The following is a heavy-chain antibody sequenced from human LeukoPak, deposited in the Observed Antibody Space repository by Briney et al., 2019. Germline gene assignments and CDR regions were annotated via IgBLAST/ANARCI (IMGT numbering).Heavy chain of an antibody. J-gene: IGHJ4*02. Sequence: GGSLRLSCAASGFTFSSYAMSWVRQAPGKGLEWVSAISGSGGSTYYADSVKGRFTISRDNSKNTLYLQMNSLRAEDTAVYYCARSGSSGWFFDYWGQGTLVTVSS. CDR1: GFTFSSYA. D-gene: IGHD6-19*01. CDR3: ARSGSSGWFFDY. V-gene: IGHV3-23*01. CDR2: ISGSGGST.